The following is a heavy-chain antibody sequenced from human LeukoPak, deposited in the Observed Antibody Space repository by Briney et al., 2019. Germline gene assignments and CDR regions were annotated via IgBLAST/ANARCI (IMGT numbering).Heavy chain of an antibody. CDR2: ISSGGTYE. V-gene: IGHV3-30*01. CDR1: GFRFSNYA. Sequence: GGSLRLSCAASGFRFSNYAMNWVRQAPGKGLEWVSLISSGGTYEYYADSVKGRFTISRDNSKNTLYLQLNSLRAEDTAVYYCARDSTYYYDSGSSGPHYFDNWGQGTLVTVSS. CDR3: ARDSTYYYDSGSSGPHYFDN. J-gene: IGHJ4*02. D-gene: IGHD3-10*01.